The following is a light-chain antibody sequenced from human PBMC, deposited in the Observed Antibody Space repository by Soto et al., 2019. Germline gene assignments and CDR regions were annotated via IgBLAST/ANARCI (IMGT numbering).Light chain of an antibody. CDR1: ESVSSSY. J-gene: IGKJ2*01. CDR2: GAS. CDR3: QQYGTSPGYT. V-gene: IGKV3-20*01. Sequence: EIVLTQSPGTLSLSPGERATLSCRARESVSSSYLAWYQQKPGQAPRLLIYGASSRAIGIPDRFSRSGSGTDFTLTISRLELEDYAGYYCQQYGTSPGYTFGQGTKLEIK.